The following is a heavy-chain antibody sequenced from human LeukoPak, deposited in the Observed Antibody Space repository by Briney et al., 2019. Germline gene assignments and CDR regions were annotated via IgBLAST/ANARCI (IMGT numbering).Heavy chain of an antibody. Sequence: PGGSLRLSCAASGFSLSDYWMTWVRQAPGKGLECVGNIKFYGSEIYYLDSVRGRFSIPRDNAKNSLYLQMNSLRVEDTAVHYCTRDLNHDSSGWGQGTLVTVSS. D-gene: IGHD3-22*01. CDR1: GFSLSDYW. J-gene: IGHJ4*02. CDR3: TRDLNHDSSG. V-gene: IGHV3-7*01. CDR2: IKFYGSEI.